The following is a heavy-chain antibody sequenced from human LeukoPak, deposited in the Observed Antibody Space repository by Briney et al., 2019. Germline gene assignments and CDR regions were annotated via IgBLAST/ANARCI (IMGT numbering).Heavy chain of an antibody. V-gene: IGHV3-30*18. CDR1: GFTFSSYG. Sequence: GGSLRLSCAASGFTFSSYGMHWVRQAPGKGLEWVSVISYDGSNKYYADSVKGRFTISRDNSKNTLYLQMNRLADEDTAVYYCAKDLRLSPRAAAADNWYDRWGQRTLVTVSS. CDR3: AKDLRLSPRAAAADNWYDR. J-gene: IGHJ5*02. CDR2: ISYDGSNK. D-gene: IGHD3-16*01.